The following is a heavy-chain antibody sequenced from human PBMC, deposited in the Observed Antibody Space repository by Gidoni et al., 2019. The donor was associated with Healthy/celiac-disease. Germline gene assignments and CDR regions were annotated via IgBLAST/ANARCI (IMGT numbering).Heavy chain of an antibody. CDR1: GFPFSDAS. CDR3: TTFAREWSPY. D-gene: IGHD3-3*01. J-gene: IGHJ4*02. Sequence: EVQLVEPVGGLVKPGESLRLSCAASGFPFSDASMNWVRQAPGKGLGWVGRIRSRSYGETTDYAAPVQGRFTISRDDSKNTLYLQMNSLETGDTAVYYCTTFAREWSPYCGQGTQVTVSS. V-gene: IGHV3-15*01. CDR2: IRSRSYGETT.